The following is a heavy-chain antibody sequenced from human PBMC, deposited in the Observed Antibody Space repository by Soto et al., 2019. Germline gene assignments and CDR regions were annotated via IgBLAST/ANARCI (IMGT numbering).Heavy chain of an antibody. D-gene: IGHD6-19*01. V-gene: IGHV3-23*01. Sequence: GGSLRLSCVASGFTFSSYAMSWVRQSPGKGLEWVSSISSSGDTYYADSVKGRFTISRDNSKNMLYMEMNGLRAEDTALYHCAKKGAVAGSGVAYWGQGTLVTVSS. CDR1: GFTFSSYA. CDR2: ISSSGDT. CDR3: AKKGAVAGSGVAY. J-gene: IGHJ4*02.